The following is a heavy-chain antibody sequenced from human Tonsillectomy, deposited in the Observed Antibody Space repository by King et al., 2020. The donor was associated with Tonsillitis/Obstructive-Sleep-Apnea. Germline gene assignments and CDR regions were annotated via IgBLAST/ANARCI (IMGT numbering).Heavy chain of an antibody. V-gene: IGHV3-11*01. D-gene: IGHD3-22*01. CDR1: GFTFSDYY. Sequence: VQLVESGGGLVKPGGSLRLSCAASGFTFSDYYMTWIRQAPGKALEWVSYITSSGSTIYYADSVKGRFTISRDNAKNSLYLQMNSLRADDTAVYSCARVVVRHYYDTIAYYLDYWGQGTLVTVSS. J-gene: IGHJ4*02. CDR2: ITSSGSTI. CDR3: ARVVVRHYYDTIAYYLDY.